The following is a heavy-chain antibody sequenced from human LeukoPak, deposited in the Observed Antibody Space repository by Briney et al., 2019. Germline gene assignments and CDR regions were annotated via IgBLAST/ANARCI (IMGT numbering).Heavy chain of an antibody. D-gene: IGHD1-1*01. CDR1: GFTFSSYA. CDR3: AKDLAPRVPFDY. J-gene: IGHJ4*02. V-gene: IGHV3-30-3*01. CDR2: ISYDGSNK. Sequence: PGGSLRLSCAASGFTFSSYAMHWVRQAPGKGLEWVAVISYDGSNKYYADSVKGRFTISRDNSKNTLYLQMNSLRAEDTAVYYCAKDLAPRVPFDYWGQGTLVTVSS.